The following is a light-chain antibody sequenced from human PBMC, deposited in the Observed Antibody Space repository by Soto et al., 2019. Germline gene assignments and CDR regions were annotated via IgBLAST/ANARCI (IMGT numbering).Light chain of an antibody. Sequence: EIVLTQSPGTLSLSPGERATLSCRASQSVTGSYLAWYQQKPGQAPRLLIYGASTRATGIPDRFSGSGSGTDFNLTISRLEPEDFAVYYCQQYGSSPPKTFGQGTKVEIK. CDR3: QQYGSSPPKT. J-gene: IGKJ1*01. V-gene: IGKV3-20*01. CDR2: GAS. CDR1: QSVTGSY.